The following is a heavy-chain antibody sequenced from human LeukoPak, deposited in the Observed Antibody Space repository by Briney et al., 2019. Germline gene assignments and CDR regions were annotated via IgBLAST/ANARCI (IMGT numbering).Heavy chain of an antibody. D-gene: IGHD3-22*01. Sequence: PGGSLRLSSAASGFTFSSYAMSWVRQAPGKGLEWVSAISGSGDRTYHAGSVEGRFTTSRDNSKKTLYLQMNSLRAEDTGIYYCAKDLAYDSSDYHVIFDCWGQGTLVTVSS. CDR3: AKDLAYDSSDYHVIFDC. V-gene: IGHV3-23*01. CDR2: ISGSGDRT. CDR1: GFTFSSYA. J-gene: IGHJ4*02.